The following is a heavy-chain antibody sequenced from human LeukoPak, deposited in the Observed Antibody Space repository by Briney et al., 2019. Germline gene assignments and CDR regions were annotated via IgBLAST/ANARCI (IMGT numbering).Heavy chain of an antibody. V-gene: IGHV1-24*01. CDR2: FDPEDGET. D-gene: IGHD6-19*01. CDR1: GGTFSSYA. Sequence: ASVKVSCKASGGTFSSYAISWVRQAPGQGLEWMGGFDPEDGETIYAQKFQGRVTMTEDTSTDTAYMELSSLRSEDTAVYYCATDLPSPIAVAGTMWFDPWGQGTLVTVSS. CDR3: ATDLPSPIAVAGTMWFDP. J-gene: IGHJ5*02.